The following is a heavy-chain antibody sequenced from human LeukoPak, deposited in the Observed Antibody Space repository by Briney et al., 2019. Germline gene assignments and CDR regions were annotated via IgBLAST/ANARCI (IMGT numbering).Heavy chain of an antibody. CDR2: IYYSGST. CDR3: ARMGNPATVTADY. CDR1: GGSISSYY. V-gene: IGHV4-59*01. Sequence: SETLSLTCTVSGGSISSYYWSWIRQPPGKGLEWIGYIYYSGSTNYNPSLKSRVTISVDTSKNQFSLKLSSVTAADTAVYYCARMGNPATVTADYWGQGTLVTVSS. J-gene: IGHJ4*02. D-gene: IGHD4-17*01.